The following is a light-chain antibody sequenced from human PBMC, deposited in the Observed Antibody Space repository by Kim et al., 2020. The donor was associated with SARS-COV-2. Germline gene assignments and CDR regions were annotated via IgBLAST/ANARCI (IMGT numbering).Light chain of an antibody. Sequence: LSPGERATLSGRASQGVSSYLAWYQQKPGQAPRLLIYDASNRATGIPARFSGSGSGTDFTLTISSLEPEDFAVYYCQQRSNWPPLTFGGGTKLEIK. J-gene: IGKJ4*01. V-gene: IGKV3-11*01. CDR3: QQRSNWPPLT. CDR1: QGVSSY. CDR2: DAS.